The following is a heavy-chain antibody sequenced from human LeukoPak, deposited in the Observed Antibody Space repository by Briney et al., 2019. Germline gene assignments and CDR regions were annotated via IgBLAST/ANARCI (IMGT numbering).Heavy chain of an antibody. CDR3: AREHCSSTSCYRARYYGMDV. CDR2: ISAYNGNT. V-gene: IGHV1-18*01. D-gene: IGHD2-2*02. Sequence: GASVKVSCKASGYTFTSYGISWGRQAPGQGLEGMGWISAYNGNTNYAQKLQGRVTMTTDTSTSTAYMELGSLRSDDTAVYYCAREHCSSTSCYRARYYGMDVWGQGTTVTVSS. CDR1: GYTFTSYG. J-gene: IGHJ6*02.